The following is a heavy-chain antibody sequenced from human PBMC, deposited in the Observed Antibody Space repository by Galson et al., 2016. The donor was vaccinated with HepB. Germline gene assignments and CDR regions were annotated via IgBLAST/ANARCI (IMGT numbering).Heavy chain of an antibody. V-gene: IGHV3-23*01. CDR3: ARAFRYGTGWYGRNDC. CDR1: XXXLNSFA. Sequence: RLSXAASXXXLNSFAMSWVRXAPGKGLEXXXAINGGSAHYADSVQGRFTISRDTSKNTLYLEMNSLRAEDTAIYYCARAFRYGTGWYGRNDCWGQGTLVTVSS. CDR2: INGGSA. D-gene: IGHD6-19*01. J-gene: IGHJ4*02.